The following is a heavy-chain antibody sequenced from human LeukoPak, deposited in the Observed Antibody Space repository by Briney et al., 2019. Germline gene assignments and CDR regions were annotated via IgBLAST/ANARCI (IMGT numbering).Heavy chain of an antibody. CDR1: GGSINYDY. D-gene: IGHD2-21*02. J-gene: IGHJ4*02. V-gene: IGHV4-59*08. CDR3: ATLRGASTAVFDS. CDR2: IHYSGAT. Sequence: SETLSLTCTISGGSINYDYWSWIRQSPGKRLEWIGYIHYSGATNYSPSLNSRVTISVDTSKNQFSLKLSSVTAADTALYYCATLRGASTAVFDSWGQGTLVTVSS.